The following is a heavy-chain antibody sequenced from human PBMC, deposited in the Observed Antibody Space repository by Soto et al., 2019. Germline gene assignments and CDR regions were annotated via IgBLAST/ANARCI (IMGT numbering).Heavy chain of an antibody. CDR3: ARVGSDPPVAGGSHDAFDI. V-gene: IGHV4-38-2*02. CDR2: IYHSGST. CDR1: GYSISSGYY. D-gene: IGHD6-19*01. Sequence: SETLSLTCTVSGYSISSGYYWGWIRQPPGKGLEWIGSIYHSGSTYYKPSLKSRVTISVDTSKNQFSLKLSSVTTAYTAVYYCARVGSDPPVAGGSHDAFDIWGQGTMVTVSS. J-gene: IGHJ3*02.